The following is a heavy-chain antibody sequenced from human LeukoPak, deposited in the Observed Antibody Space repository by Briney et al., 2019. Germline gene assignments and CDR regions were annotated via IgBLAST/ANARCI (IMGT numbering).Heavy chain of an antibody. CDR3: AREGVDDSPYYCYGMDV. CDR1: GGTFSSYA. V-gene: IGHV1-69*01. Sequence: ASVKVSCKASGGTFSSYAISWVRQAPGQGLEWMGGIIPIFGTANYAQKFQGRVTITADESTSTAYMELSSLRSEDTAVYYCAREGVDDSPYYCYGMDVWGQGTTVTVSS. J-gene: IGHJ6*02. D-gene: IGHD3-3*01. CDR2: IIPIFGTA.